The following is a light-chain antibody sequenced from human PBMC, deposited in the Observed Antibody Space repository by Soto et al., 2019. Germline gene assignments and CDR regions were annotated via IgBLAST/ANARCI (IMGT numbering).Light chain of an antibody. J-gene: IGLJ1*01. CDR2: GVT. V-gene: IGLV2-14*03. Sequence: QSALTQPASVSGSPGQSISIPCTGTSSDIGAFNFVSWYQQHPGKAPKVLIYGVTNRPSGVDYRFSGSKSGSTASLIISGLRPEDEADYYCSSFTSASTRIFGTGTKLTVL. CDR3: SSFTSASTRI. CDR1: SSDIGAFNF.